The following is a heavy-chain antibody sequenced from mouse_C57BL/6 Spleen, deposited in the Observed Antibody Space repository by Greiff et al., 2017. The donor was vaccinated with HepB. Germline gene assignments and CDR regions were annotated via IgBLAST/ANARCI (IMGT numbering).Heavy chain of an antibody. V-gene: IGHV1-81*01. CDR2: IYPRSGNT. J-gene: IGHJ1*03. CDR3: AVYYGSSYRYFDV. Sequence: VQLVESGAELARPGASVKLSCKASGYTFTSYGISWVKQRTGQGLEWIGEIYPRSGNTYYNEKFKGKATLTADKSSSTAYMELRSLTSEDSAVYFCAVYYGSSYRYFDVWGTGTTVTVSS. CDR1: GYTFTSYG. D-gene: IGHD1-1*01.